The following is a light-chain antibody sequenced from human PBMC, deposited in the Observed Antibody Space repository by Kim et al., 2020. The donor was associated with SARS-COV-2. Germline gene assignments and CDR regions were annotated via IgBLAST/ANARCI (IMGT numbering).Light chain of an antibody. J-gene: IGLJ3*02. CDR2: EDN. V-gene: IGLV6-57*02. CDR3: QSYDSSQWV. CDR1: SGSIASNY. Sequence: GKTVTISCTGSSGSIASNYVQWYQQRPGSAPTTVIYEDNQSPSGVPDRFSGSIDSSSNSASLAISGLKTEDEADYCCQSYDSSQWVFGGGTQLTVL.